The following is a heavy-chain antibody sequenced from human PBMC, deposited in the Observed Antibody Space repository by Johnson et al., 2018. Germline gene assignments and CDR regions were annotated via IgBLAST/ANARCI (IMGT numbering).Heavy chain of an antibody. CDR3: ARRTTTVVTDYYYYMDV. CDR1: GFTFSSYA. CDR2: ISYDGSNK. D-gene: IGHD4-23*01. Sequence: QVQLVQSGGGVVQPGRSLRLSCAASGFTFSSYAMHWVRQAPGKGLEWVAVISYDGSNKYYADSVKGRFTISRDNSKNTLYLQMNSLRAEDTAVYYCARRTTTVVTDYYYYMDVWGKGTTVTVSS. J-gene: IGHJ6*03. V-gene: IGHV3-30-3*01.